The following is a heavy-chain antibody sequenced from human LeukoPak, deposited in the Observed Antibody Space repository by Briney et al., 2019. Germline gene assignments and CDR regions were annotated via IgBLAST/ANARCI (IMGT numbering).Heavy chain of an antibody. V-gene: IGHV4-59*01. CDR2: IYYSGST. Sequence: SETLSLTCTVSGGSISSYYWSWLRQPPGKGLEWLGYIYYSGSTNYNPSLKSRVTISVDTSKNQFSLKLSSVTAADTAVYYCARTPSDRLIAAAGDAFYIWGQGTMVTVSS. CDR1: GGSISSYY. J-gene: IGHJ3*02. CDR3: ARTPSDRLIAAAGDAFYI. D-gene: IGHD6-13*01.